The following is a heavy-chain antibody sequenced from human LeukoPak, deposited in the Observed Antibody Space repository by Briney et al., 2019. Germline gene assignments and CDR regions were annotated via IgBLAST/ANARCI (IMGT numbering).Heavy chain of an antibody. CDR1: GFTFSSYG. CDR3: ARGGRIAVAGYYFDY. Sequence: GGSLRLSCAASGFTFSSYGMHWVRQAPGKGLEWVAVISYDGSNKYYTDSVKGRFTISRDNSKNTLYLQMNSLRAEDTAVYYCARGGRIAVAGYYFDYWGQGTLVTVSS. CDR2: ISYDGSNK. D-gene: IGHD6-19*01. J-gene: IGHJ4*02. V-gene: IGHV3-30*03.